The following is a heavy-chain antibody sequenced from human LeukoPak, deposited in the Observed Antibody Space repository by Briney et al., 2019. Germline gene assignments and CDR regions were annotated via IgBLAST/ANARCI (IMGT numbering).Heavy chain of an antibody. CDR3: ARGGDPADPEEIRSAFDI. CDR1: GGTFSSYA. D-gene: IGHD2-15*01. CDR2: IIPIFGTA. V-gene: IGHV1-69*05. Sequence: GASVKVSCKASGGTFSSYAISWVRQAPGQGLEWMGGIIPIFGTANYAQKFQGRVTITTDESASTAYMELSSLRSEDTAVYYCARGGDPADPEEIRSAFDIWGQGTMVTVSS. J-gene: IGHJ3*02.